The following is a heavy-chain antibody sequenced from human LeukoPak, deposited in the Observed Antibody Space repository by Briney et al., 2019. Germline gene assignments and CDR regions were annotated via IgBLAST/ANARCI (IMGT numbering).Heavy chain of an antibody. CDR2: IYYSGST. CDR1: GGSISSYY. CDR3: ASGFQYYFDY. J-gene: IGHJ4*02. Sequence: SETLCLTCTVSGGSISSYYWSWIRQPPGKVLEWIGYIYYSGSTYYNPSLKSRVTISVDTSKNQFSLKLSSVTAADTAVYYCASGFQYYFDYWGQGTLVTVSS. V-gene: IGHV4-59*06. D-gene: IGHD6-25*01.